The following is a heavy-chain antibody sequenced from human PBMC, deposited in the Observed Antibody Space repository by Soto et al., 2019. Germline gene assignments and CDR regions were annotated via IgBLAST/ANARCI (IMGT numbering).Heavy chain of an antibody. Sequence: ASVKVSCKASGGTFSSYAISWVRQAPGQGLEWMGGIIPIFGTANYAQKFQGRVTITADESTSTAYMELSSLRSGDTAVYYCARARYSYGPYYFDYWGQGTLVTVSS. V-gene: IGHV1-69*13. CDR3: ARARYSYGPYYFDY. J-gene: IGHJ4*02. CDR2: IIPIFGTA. D-gene: IGHD5-18*01. CDR1: GGTFSSYA.